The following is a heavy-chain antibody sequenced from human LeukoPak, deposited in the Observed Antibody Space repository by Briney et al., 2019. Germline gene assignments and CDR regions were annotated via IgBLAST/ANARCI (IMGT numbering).Heavy chain of an antibody. CDR3: ARIALLAAAGMDYYYYYGMDV. Sequence: SEPLSLTCTVSGGSISSSSYYWGWIRQPPGKGLEWIGSIYYSGSTYYNPSLKSRVTISVDTSKNQFSLKLSSVTAADTAVYYCARIALLAAAGMDYYYYYGMDVWGQGTTVTVSS. D-gene: IGHD6-13*01. J-gene: IGHJ6*02. V-gene: IGHV4-39*01. CDR2: IYYSGST. CDR1: GGSISSSSYY.